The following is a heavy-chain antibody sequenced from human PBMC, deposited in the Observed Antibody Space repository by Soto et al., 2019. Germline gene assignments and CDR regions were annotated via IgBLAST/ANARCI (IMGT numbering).Heavy chain of an antibody. D-gene: IGHD4-17*01. CDR3: ARGRYGDYGDYYYGMDV. V-gene: IGHV4-34*01. Sequence: PSETLSLTCAVYGGSFSGYYWSWIRQPPGKGLEWIGEINHSGSTNYNPSLKSRVTISVDTSKNQFSLKLSSVTAADTAVYYCARGRYGDYGDYYYGMDVWGQGTTVTVSS. CDR2: INHSGST. J-gene: IGHJ6*02. CDR1: GGSFSGYY.